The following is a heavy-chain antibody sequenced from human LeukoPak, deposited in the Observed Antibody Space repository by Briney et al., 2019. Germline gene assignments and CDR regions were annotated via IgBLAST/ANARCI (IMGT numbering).Heavy chain of an antibody. CDR3: AKDNYGFDY. Sequence: PGGSLRLSCVASGFTFSDYAMHWVRQAPGKGLEWVAVISFDGTNHYYADSVKGRFTISRDDSKNTMSLQMNTLRAEDTALYYCAKDNYGFDYWGQGTLVTVSP. V-gene: IGHV3-30-3*01. CDR2: ISFDGTNH. J-gene: IGHJ4*02. D-gene: IGHD3-10*01. CDR1: GFTFSDYA.